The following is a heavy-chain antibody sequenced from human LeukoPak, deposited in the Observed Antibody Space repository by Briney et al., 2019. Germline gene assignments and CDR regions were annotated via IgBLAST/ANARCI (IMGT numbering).Heavy chain of an antibody. CDR1: GFTFSSYA. J-gene: IGHJ4*02. CDR2: ISGSGGST. V-gene: IGHV3-23*01. Sequence: PGGSLRLSCAASGFTFSSYAMSWVRQAPGKGLEWVSAISGSGGSTYYADSVKGRFTISRDNSKNTLYLQMNSLRAEDTAVYYCARSSSWTINSDYWGQGTLVTVSS. D-gene: IGHD6-13*01. CDR3: ARSSSWTINSDY.